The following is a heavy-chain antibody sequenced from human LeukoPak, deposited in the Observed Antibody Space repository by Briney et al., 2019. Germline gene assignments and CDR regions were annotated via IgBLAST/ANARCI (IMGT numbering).Heavy chain of an antibody. Sequence: GASVKVSCKASGYTFTSYGISWVRQAPGQGLEWMGWISAYNGNTNYAQKLQGRVTMTTDTSTSTAYMELRSLRSDDTAVYYCARKPAAIGYYYYMDVWGKGTTVTVSS. CDR1: GYTFTSYG. D-gene: IGHD2-2*02. V-gene: IGHV1-18*01. CDR2: ISAYNGNT. CDR3: ARKPAAIGYYYYMDV. J-gene: IGHJ6*03.